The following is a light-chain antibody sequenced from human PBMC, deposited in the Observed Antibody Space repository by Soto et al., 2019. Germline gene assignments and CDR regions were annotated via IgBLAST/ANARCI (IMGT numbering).Light chain of an antibody. J-gene: IGKJ3*01. CDR2: GVS. CDR3: QQSGNSPLFT. V-gene: IGKV3-20*01. Sequence: EIVLTQSPGTLSLSPGERATLSCRASQSVSSNNLAWYQQKPGQPPRLLIYGVSSRATDIPDGFSGSGSGTDFTLTISRLQPEDFAVYYCQQSGNSPLFTFGPGTKVDIK. CDR1: QSVSSNN.